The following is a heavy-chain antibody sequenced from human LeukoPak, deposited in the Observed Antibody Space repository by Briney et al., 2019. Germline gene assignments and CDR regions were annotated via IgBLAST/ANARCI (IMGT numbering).Heavy chain of an antibody. CDR1: GGSFSGYY. V-gene: IGHV4-34*01. CDR3: ARGRTGIDAFDI. D-gene: IGHD6-13*01. Sequence: SETLSLTCAVYGGSFSGYYWSWIRQPPGKGLEWIGEINHSGSTNYNPSLKSRVTISVDTSKNQFSLKLSSVTAADTAVYYCARGRTGIDAFDIWGQGTMVTVSS. CDR2: INHSGST. J-gene: IGHJ3*02.